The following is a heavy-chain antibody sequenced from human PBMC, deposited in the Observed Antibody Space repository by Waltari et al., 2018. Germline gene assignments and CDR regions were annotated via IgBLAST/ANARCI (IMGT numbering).Heavy chain of an antibody. CDR2: IYYSGRT. CDR3: ARDHSGYYDY. J-gene: IGHJ4*02. D-gene: IGHD3-22*01. Sequence: QVQLQESGPGLVKPSETLSLTCTVSGGSISSHYWTWIRQPPGKGLEWIGYIYYSGRTNTNPSLRIRVTISVESSKNQCSLKLGSVAAADTAVYYCARDHSGYYDYWGQGTLVTVSS. V-gene: IGHV4-59*11. CDR1: GGSISSHY.